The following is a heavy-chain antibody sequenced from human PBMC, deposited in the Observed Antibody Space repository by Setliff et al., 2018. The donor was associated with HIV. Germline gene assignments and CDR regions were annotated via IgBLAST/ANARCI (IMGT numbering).Heavy chain of an antibody. Sequence: ETLSLTCAVYGGSFSGYYWSWIRQPPGKGLEWIGHIFASGSTKYNPSLESRVTMSVDTSRTQFSPKLRSVTAADTAVYYCARVGASGVASSMDYHYYMDVWGKGTSVTVSS. V-gene: IGHV4-59*10. CDR1: GGSFSGYY. CDR2: IFASGST. J-gene: IGHJ6*03. D-gene: IGHD2-2*01. CDR3: ARVGASGVASSMDYHYYMDV.